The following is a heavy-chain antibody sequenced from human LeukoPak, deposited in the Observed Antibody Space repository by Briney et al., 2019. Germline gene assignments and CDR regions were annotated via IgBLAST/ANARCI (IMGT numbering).Heavy chain of an antibody. CDR3: VRGGLSTGFDP. D-gene: IGHD3-10*01. J-gene: IGHJ5*02. CDR1: GYTFTRYD. CDR2: ISGSNGNT. V-gene: IGHV1-18*01. Sequence: GASVKVSCKTSGYTFTRYDISWVRQAPGQGLEWMGWISGSNGNTNYAPKLQGRVTMTTDTSTSTAYMELRSLISDDTAVYYCVRGGLSTGFDPWDQGTLVTVSS.